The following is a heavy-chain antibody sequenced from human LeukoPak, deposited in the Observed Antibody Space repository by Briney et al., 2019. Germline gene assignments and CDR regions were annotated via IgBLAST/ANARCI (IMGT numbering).Heavy chain of an antibody. D-gene: IGHD3-3*01. Sequence: PGGSLRLSCAASRFIFSSYSMNWVRQAPGKGLEWVSYISSSSSPIYYADSVKGRFTISRDNAKNSLYLQTNSLRAEDTAVYYCARDGDNAFWSGYYDYWGQGTLVTVSS. J-gene: IGHJ4*02. CDR3: ARDGDNAFWSGYYDY. CDR2: ISSSSSPI. CDR1: RFIFSSYS. V-gene: IGHV3-48*01.